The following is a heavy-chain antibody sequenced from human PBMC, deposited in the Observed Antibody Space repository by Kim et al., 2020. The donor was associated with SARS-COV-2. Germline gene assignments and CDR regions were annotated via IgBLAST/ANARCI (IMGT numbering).Heavy chain of an antibody. D-gene: IGHD6-13*01. CDR2: IYYSGST. CDR3: ARVYSSSWYSSVDNWFDP. J-gene: IGHJ5*02. V-gene: IGHV4-59*13. Sequence: SETLSLTCTVSGGSISSYYWSWIRQPPGKGLEWIGYIYYSGSTNYNPSLKSRVTISVDTSKNQFSLKLSSVTAADTAVYYCARVYSSSWYSSVDNWFDPWGQGTLVTVSS. CDR1: GGSISSYY.